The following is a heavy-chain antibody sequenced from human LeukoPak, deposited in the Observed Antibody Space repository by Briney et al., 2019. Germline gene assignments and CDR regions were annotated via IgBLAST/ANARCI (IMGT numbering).Heavy chain of an antibody. CDR1: GGTFSSYA. J-gene: IGHJ4*02. CDR3: ARHLPVLYSGSFYGFDY. V-gene: IGHV1-69*06. D-gene: IGHD1-26*01. Sequence: SVKVSCKASGGTFSSYAISWARQAPGQGLEWMGGIIPIFGTANYAQKFQGRVTITADKSTSTAYMELSSLRSEDTAVYYCARHLPVLYSGSFYGFDYWGQGTLVTVSS. CDR2: IIPIFGTA.